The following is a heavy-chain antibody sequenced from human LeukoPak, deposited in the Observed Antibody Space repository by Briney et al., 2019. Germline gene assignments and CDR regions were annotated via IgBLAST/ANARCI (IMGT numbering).Heavy chain of an antibody. V-gene: IGHV4-59*01. CDR3: ARTIVGLCYFDY. Sequence: SETLSLTCTVSGGSFSSYHWSWIRQPPGKGRAWLGYIYYSGSTNYNPSLQSRVTISVDPSKNQFSLKLSSVTAADTAVYYCARTIVGLCYFDYWGQGTRVTVSS. CDR2: IYYSGST. CDR1: GGSFSSYH. J-gene: IGHJ4*02. D-gene: IGHD1-26*01.